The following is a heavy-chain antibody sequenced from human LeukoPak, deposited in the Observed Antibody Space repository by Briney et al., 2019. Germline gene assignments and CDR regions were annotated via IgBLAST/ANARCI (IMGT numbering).Heavy chain of an antibody. CDR2: IYTSAST. V-gene: IGHV4-61*02. CDR1: GGSISSGSYY. D-gene: IGHD3-22*01. J-gene: IGHJ4*02. CDR3: ARGREDYYDSSGFDY. Sequence: PLETLSLTCTVSGGSISSGSYYWSWIRQPAGKGLEWIGLIYTSASTNYTPSPKSRVTISVDTSKNHFSLKLSSVTTADTAVYYCARGREDYYDSSGFDYWGQGTLVTVSS.